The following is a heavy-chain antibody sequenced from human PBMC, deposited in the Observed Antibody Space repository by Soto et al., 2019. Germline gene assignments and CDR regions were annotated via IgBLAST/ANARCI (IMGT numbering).Heavy chain of an antibody. Sequence: GASVKVSCKACGYTFTNSGISWVRQATGQGLEWLGWISTDNGNTNYAQHLQGRVSMTTDTSTSTAYMDLRSLRSDDTAVYYCAGGGVRGVITRTRDYYGMDVWGQGTTVTVSS. J-gene: IGHJ6*02. CDR3: AGGGVRGVITRTRDYYGMDV. V-gene: IGHV1-18*01. CDR2: ISTDNGNT. D-gene: IGHD3-10*01. CDR1: GYTFTNSG.